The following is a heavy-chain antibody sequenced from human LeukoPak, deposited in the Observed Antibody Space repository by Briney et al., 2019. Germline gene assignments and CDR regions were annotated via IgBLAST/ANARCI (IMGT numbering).Heavy chain of an antibody. Sequence: PSETLSLTCAAYGGSFSGYYWSWIRQPPGKGLEWIGEINHSGSTNYNPSLKSRVTISVDTSKNQFSLELSSVTAADTAVYYCARESVQDWFDPWGQGTLVTVSS. CDR1: GGSFSGYY. V-gene: IGHV4-34*01. J-gene: IGHJ5*02. CDR2: INHSGST. D-gene: IGHD1-1*01. CDR3: ARESVQDWFDP.